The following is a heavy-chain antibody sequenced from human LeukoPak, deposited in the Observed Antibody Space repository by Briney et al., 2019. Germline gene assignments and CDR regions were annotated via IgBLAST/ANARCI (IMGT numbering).Heavy chain of an antibody. J-gene: IGHJ6*02. CDR3: AKGVGLQLAGYYYYGMDV. CDR1: GFIFSNYA. D-gene: IGHD2-15*01. Sequence: GGSLRLSCEASGFIFSNYAMHWLRQAPGKGPEWLAFILYDGRNQYFADSVKGRFGISRDNSRDTVYLQLNRVRPEDTAVYYCAKGVGLQLAGYYYYGMDVWGQGTTVTVSS. CDR2: ILYDGRNQ. V-gene: IGHV3-30*18.